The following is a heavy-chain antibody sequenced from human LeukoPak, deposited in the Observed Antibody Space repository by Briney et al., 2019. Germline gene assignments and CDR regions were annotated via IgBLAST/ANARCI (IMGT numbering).Heavy chain of an antibody. CDR1: VGSICSYY. V-gene: IGHV4-59*08. D-gene: IGHD3-10*01. CDR3: ARRQNYYSSGFIDY. CDR2: NYYSGST. J-gene: IGHJ4*02. Sequence: SETLSLTCTVSVGSICSYYWSWIRQPPGKGLEWIGYNYYSGSTNYNPSLKSRVTISVDTSKNQLSLKLSSVTAADTAVYYCARRQNYYSSGFIDYWGQGTLVTVSS.